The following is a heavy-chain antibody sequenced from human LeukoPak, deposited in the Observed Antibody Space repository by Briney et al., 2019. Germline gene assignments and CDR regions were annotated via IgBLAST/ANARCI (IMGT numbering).Heavy chain of an antibody. D-gene: IGHD3-10*01. V-gene: IGHV3-48*01. CDR1: GFTFSSYS. Sequence: GGSLRLSCAASGFTFSSYSMNWVRQAPGKGLEWVSYIGSSSSTIYYADSVKGRFTISRDNAKNSLYLQMNSLRAEDTAVYYCARDRYGSGSCHYWGQGTLVTVSS. CDR3: ARDRYGSGSCHY. J-gene: IGHJ4*02. CDR2: IGSSSSTI.